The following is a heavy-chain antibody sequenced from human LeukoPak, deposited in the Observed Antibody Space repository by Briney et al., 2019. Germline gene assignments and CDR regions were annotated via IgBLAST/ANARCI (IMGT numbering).Heavy chain of an antibody. CDR2: INPNSGGT. CDR3: ARVQSEYYYDRSGYYY. D-gene: IGHD3-22*01. V-gene: IGHV1-2*06. CDR1: GYTFSSHA. J-gene: IGHJ4*02. Sequence: ASVKVSCKAFGYTFSSHAMNWVRQAPGQGLEWMGRINPNSGGTNYAQKFQGRVTMTRDTSISTAYMELSRLRSDDTAVYYCARVQSEYYYDRSGYYYWGQGTLVTVSS.